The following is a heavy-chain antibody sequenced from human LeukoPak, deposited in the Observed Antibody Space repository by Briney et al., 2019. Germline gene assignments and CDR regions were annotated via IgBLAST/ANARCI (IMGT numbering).Heavy chain of an antibody. CDR3: AKDYNTMVRVPLVGGGYYFDY. Sequence: GGSLRLSCAASGFTFSSYAMSWVRQAPGKGLEWVSAISGSGGSTYYADSVKGRFTISRDNSKNTLYLQMNSLRAEDTAVYYCAKDYNTMVRVPLVGGGYYFDYWGQGTLVTVSS. CDR1: GFTFSSYA. V-gene: IGHV3-23*01. D-gene: IGHD3-10*01. J-gene: IGHJ4*02. CDR2: ISGSGGST.